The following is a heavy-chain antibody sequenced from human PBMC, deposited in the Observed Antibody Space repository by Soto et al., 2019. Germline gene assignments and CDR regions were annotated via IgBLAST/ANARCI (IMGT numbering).Heavy chain of an antibody. CDR1: GYTFTSYG. Sequence: ASVKVSCKAPGYTFTSYGISWVRHAPGQGLEWMGWISAYNGNTNDAQKLQGRVTMTTDTSTSTAYMELRSLRSDDTAVYYCARDPTWQNVAVPYYYYGMDVWGQGTTVTVSS. V-gene: IGHV1-18*04. D-gene: IGHD6-19*01. CDR2: ISAYNGNT. CDR3: ARDPTWQNVAVPYYYYGMDV. J-gene: IGHJ6*02.